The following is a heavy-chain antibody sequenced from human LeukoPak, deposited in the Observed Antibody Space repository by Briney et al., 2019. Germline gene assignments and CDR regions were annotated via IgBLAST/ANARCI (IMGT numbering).Heavy chain of an antibody. Sequence: ETLSLTCTVSGGSISSYYWSWIRQPPGKGLERIGYIYYSGSTNYNPSLKSRVTISVDTSKNQFSLKLSSVTAADTAVYYCARGGRQRAFDIWGQGTMVTVSS. CDR3: ARGGRQRAFDI. J-gene: IGHJ3*02. D-gene: IGHD2-2*01. V-gene: IGHV4-59*12. CDR1: GGSISSYY. CDR2: IYYSGST.